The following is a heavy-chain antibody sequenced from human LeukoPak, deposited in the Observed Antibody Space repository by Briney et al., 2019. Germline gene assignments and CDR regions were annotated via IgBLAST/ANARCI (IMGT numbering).Heavy chain of an antibody. D-gene: IGHD2-15*01. J-gene: IGHJ6*02. Sequence: GGSLRLSCAASGFTFSSYGKHWVRQAPGKGLEWVAVISYDGSNKYYADSVKGRFTISRDNSKNTLYLQMNSLRAEDTAVYYCAKGHRAYSGYYYYGMDVWGQGTTVTVSS. V-gene: IGHV3-30*18. CDR2: ISYDGSNK. CDR3: AKGHRAYSGYYYYGMDV. CDR1: GFTFSSYG.